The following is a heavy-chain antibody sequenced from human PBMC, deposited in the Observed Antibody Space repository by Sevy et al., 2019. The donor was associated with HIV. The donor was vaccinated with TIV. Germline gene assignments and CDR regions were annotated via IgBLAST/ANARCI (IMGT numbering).Heavy chain of an antibody. Sequence: SETLSLTCTVSGGSISNYYCSWIRQPPGKGLEWIGYIYYSGNTEYNPSLKSRVTISADKSKNQFSLKMHSVTAADTAVYYCARGSGMNWFDPWGRGTLVTVSS. D-gene: IGHD3-10*01. CDR1: GGSISNYY. CDR3: ARGSGMNWFDP. J-gene: IGHJ5*02. V-gene: IGHV4-59*01. CDR2: IYYSGNT.